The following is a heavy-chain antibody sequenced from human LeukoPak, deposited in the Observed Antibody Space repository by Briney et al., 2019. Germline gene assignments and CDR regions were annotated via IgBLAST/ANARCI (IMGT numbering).Heavy chain of an antibody. J-gene: IGHJ5*02. CDR1: GFTFSSYW. Sequence: GGSLRLSCAASGFTFSSYWMHWVRQAPGEGLVWVSRINSDGSSTSYADSVKGRFTISRDNAKNTLYLQMNSLRAEDTAVYYCARGGFWSGYWDWFDPWGQGTLVTVSS. D-gene: IGHD3-3*01. CDR3: ARGGFWSGYWDWFDP. CDR2: INSDGSST. V-gene: IGHV3-74*01.